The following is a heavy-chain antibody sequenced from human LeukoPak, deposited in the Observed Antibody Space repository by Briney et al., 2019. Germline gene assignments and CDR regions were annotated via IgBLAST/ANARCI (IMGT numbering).Heavy chain of an antibody. CDR3: ARAVLLGYYYYGMDV. V-gene: IGHV3-21*01. D-gene: IGHD3-10*01. J-gene: IGHJ6*02. CDR2: ISSSSAYI. Sequence: GGSLRLSCAASGFTFSSYTMSWVRQAPGKGLEWLSSISSSSAYIFYADSVKGRFTISRDNAKNSLYLQMNSLRAEDTAVYYCARAVLLGYYYYGMDVWGQGTTVTVSS. CDR1: GFTFSSYT.